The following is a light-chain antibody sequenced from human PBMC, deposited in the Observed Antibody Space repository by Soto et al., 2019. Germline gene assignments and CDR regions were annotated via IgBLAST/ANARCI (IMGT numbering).Light chain of an antibody. J-gene: IGLJ1*01. CDR2: EVN. V-gene: IGLV2-23*02. CDR3: CSYAGSPLGDV. Sequence: ALTQPASVSGSPGQSITISCTGTSNDVGSYNLVSWYQQLPGKAPKLLIYEVNKRPSGVSNRFSGSKSGNTASLTISGLQAEDEADYYCCSYAGSPLGDVFGTGTKVTVL. CDR1: SNDVGSYNL.